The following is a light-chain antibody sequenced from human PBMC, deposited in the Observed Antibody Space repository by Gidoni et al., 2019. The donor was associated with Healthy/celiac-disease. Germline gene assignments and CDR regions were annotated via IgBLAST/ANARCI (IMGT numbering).Light chain of an antibody. CDR1: SSDVGGYTY. V-gene: IGLV2-14*03. Sequence: SALTQPASVSGSPGQSITISCTGTSSDVGGYTYVSWYQQHPGKAPKLMIYDVSNRPSGVSNRFSGSKSGNTASLPISGLQAEDEADYYCSSYTSSSTGVFGTGTKVTVL. CDR3: SSYTSSSTGV. J-gene: IGLJ1*01. CDR2: DVS.